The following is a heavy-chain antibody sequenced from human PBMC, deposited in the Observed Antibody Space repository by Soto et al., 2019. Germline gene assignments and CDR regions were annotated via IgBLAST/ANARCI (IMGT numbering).Heavy chain of an antibody. V-gene: IGHV1-69*01. Sequence: QVQLVQSGAEVKKPGSSVKVSCKASGGTFSSHVFNWVRQAPGQGLEWMGGIMPIIGTANYAQKFQGRDTMTAYESTSTASMELSSWRSEDTAVYYCARDLEFRDGNISHLDYWGQGTLVTVSS. CDR2: IMPIIGTA. D-gene: IGHD3-10*01. J-gene: IGHJ4*02. CDR1: GGTFSSHV. CDR3: ARDLEFRDGNISHLDY.